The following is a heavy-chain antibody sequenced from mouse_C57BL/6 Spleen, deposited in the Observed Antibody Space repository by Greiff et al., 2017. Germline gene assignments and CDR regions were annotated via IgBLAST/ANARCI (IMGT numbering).Heavy chain of an antibody. J-gene: IGHJ1*03. D-gene: IGHD2-2*01. CDR2: LDPSDSYT. Sequence: QVQLQQSGAELVMPGASVKLSCKASGYTFTSYWMHWVKQRPGQGLEWIGELDPSDSYTNYNQKFKGKSTLTVDKSSSTAYMQLSSLTSEDSAVYYCAFYYGYDGGYFDVWGTGTTVTVSS. CDR3: AFYYGYDGGYFDV. CDR1: GYTFTSYW. V-gene: IGHV1-69*01.